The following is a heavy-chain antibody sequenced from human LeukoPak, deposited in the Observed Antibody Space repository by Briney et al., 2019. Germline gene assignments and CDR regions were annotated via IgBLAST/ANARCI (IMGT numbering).Heavy chain of an antibody. V-gene: IGHV4-34*01. Sequence: SETLSLTCAVYGGSFSGYYWSWIRQPPGKGLEWIGEINHSGSTNYNPSLKSRVTISVDTSKNQFSLKLSSVTAADTAVYYCARVPRVRHGGRGHNWFDPWGQGTLVTVSS. CDR3: ARVPRVRHGGRGHNWFDP. CDR2: INHSGST. D-gene: IGHD3-16*01. J-gene: IGHJ5*02. CDR1: GGSFSGYY.